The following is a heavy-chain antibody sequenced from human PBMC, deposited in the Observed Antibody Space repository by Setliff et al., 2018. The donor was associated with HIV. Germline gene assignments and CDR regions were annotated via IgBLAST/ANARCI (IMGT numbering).Heavy chain of an antibody. V-gene: IGHV3-23*01. CDR3: ARVRLYSSALDY. D-gene: IGHD3-22*01. CDR1: GFTFDDYT. CDR2: INGDGDST. Sequence: GGSLRLSCAASGFTFDDYTMTWVRQAPGKGLEWVSGINGDGDSTYYADSVKGRFTLSRDTSKNTLSLQMNSLRPEDTAVFYCARVRLYSSALDYWGQGTLVTVSS. J-gene: IGHJ4*02.